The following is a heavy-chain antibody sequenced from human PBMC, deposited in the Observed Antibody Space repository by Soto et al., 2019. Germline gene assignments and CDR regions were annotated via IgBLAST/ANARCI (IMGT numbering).Heavy chain of an antibody. CDR3: ARTNWNYSPYYYYGMDV. CDR1: GFTVSSNY. CDR2: IYSGGST. V-gene: IGHV3-53*01. Sequence: GGSLRLSCAASGFTVSSNYMSWVRQAPGKGLEWVSVIYSGGSTYYADSVKGRFTISRDNSKNTLYLQMNSLRAEDTAVYYCARTNWNYSPYYYYGMDVWGQGTTVTVSS. J-gene: IGHJ6*02. D-gene: IGHD1-7*01.